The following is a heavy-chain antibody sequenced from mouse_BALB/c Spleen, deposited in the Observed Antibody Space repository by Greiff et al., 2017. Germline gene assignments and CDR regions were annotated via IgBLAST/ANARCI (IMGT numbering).Heavy chain of an antibody. CDR2: IDPSNSET. D-gene: IGHD1-2*01. CDR1: GYTFTSYW. CDR3: ARGSAHYYGYQSYFDY. Sequence: VQRVESGPELVRPGASVKMSCKASGYTFTSYWMHWVKQRPGQGLEWIGMIDPSNSETRLNQKFKDKATLNVDKSSNTAYMQLSSLTSEDSAVYYCARGSAHYYGYQSYFDYWGQGTTLTVSS. V-gene: IGHV1S127*01. J-gene: IGHJ2*01.